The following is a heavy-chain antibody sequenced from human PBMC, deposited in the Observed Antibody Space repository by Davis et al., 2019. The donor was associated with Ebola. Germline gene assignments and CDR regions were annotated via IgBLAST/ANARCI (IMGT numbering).Heavy chain of an antibody. D-gene: IGHD3-10*01. J-gene: IGHJ4*02. V-gene: IGHV3-30*18. Sequence: GESLKISCAASGFTFSDYGMHWVRQAPGTGLEWVAAISYDEINKFHADSVKGRFIIFRDSAKNSLFLQMNNLRAEDTAVYYCAKDGGDSGIRFDSWGQGTLVTVSS. CDR1: GFTFSDYG. CDR3: AKDGGDSGIRFDS. CDR2: ISYDEINK.